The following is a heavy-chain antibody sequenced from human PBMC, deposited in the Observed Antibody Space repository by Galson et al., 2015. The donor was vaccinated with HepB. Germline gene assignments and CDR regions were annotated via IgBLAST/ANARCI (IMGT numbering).Heavy chain of an antibody. CDR2: ISAYNGNT. D-gene: IGHD2-21*02. V-gene: IGHV1-18*01. CDR3: ARDKAHLCGGDCEEARGVDY. Sequence: QSGAEVKKPGESLKVSCKASGYTFTSYGISWVRQAPGQGLEWMGWISAYNGNTNYAQKLQGRVTMTTDTSTSTAYMELRSLRSDDTAVYYCARDKAHLCGGDCEEARGVDYWGQGTLVTVSS. J-gene: IGHJ4*02. CDR1: GYTFTSYG.